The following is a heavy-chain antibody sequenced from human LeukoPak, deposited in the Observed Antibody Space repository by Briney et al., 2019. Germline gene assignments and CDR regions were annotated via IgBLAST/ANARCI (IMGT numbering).Heavy chain of an antibody. D-gene: IGHD4-17*01. V-gene: IGHV1-46*01. Sequence: ASVKVSCKASGYTFTSYYMHWVRQAPGQGLEWMGIINPSGGSTSYAQKFQGRVTMTRDMSTSTVYMELSSLRSEDTAVYYCAEGRGDYPDFDYWGQGTLVTVSS. J-gene: IGHJ4*02. CDR1: GYTFTSYY. CDR2: INPSGGST. CDR3: AEGRGDYPDFDY.